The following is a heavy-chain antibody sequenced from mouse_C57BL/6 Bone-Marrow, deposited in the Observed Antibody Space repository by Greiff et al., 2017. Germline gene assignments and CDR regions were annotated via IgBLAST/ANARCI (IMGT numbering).Heavy chain of an antibody. V-gene: IGHV1-64*01. CDR3: ARKGGAWFAY. CDR2: IHPNSGST. CDR1: GYTFTSYW. J-gene: IGHJ3*01. Sequence: VQLQQSGAELVKPGASVKLSCKASGYTFTSYWMHWVKQRPGQGLEWIGMIHPNSGSTNYNEKFKSKATLTVDKSSSTAYMQLSSLTSEDSAVYCCARKGGAWFAYGGQGTLVTVSA.